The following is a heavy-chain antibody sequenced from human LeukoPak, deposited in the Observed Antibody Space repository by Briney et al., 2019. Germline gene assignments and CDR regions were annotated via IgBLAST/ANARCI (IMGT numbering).Heavy chain of an antibody. CDR1: GYTFTSYY. Sequence: ASVKVSCKASGYTFTSYYMHWVRQAPGQGLEWMGIINPSGGSTSYAQKFQGRVTMTRDTSTSTVYMELSSLRSEDTAVYYCASSGYSYGRWFGPWGQGTLVTVSS. D-gene: IGHD5-18*01. CDR3: ASSGYSYGRWFGP. V-gene: IGHV1-46*01. J-gene: IGHJ5*02. CDR2: INPSGGST.